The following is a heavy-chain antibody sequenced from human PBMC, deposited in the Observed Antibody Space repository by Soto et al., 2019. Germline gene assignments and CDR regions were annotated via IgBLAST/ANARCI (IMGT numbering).Heavy chain of an antibody. CDR3: AKGGGSLWS. Sequence: QVQLQQWGAGLLKPSDTLSLTCAVYGGSFSGYYWTWIRQPPGKGLEWIGEIYHSGSTNYNPSLKSRVTIXVDTSKIQFSLKLTSVTAADTAVYYCAKGGGSLWSWGQGTLVTVSS. J-gene: IGHJ5*02. CDR2: IYHSGST. V-gene: IGHV4-34*01. D-gene: IGHD3-10*01. CDR1: GGSFSGYY.